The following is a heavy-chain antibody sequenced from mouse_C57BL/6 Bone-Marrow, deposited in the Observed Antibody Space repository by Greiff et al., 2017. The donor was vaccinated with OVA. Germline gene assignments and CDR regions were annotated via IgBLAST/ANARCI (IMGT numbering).Heavy chain of an antibody. CDR1: GFTFSSYG. D-gene: IGHD2-3*01. CDR3: ARRGFDGYYEDY. CDR2: ISSGGSYT. V-gene: IGHV5-6*02. Sequence: DVKLVESGGDLVKPGGSLKLSCAASGFTFSSYGMSWVRQTPDKRLEWVATISSGGSYTYYPDSVKGRFTIARDNAKNTLYLQMSSLKSDDTAMYYCARRGFDGYYEDYWGQGTTLTVSS. J-gene: IGHJ2*01.